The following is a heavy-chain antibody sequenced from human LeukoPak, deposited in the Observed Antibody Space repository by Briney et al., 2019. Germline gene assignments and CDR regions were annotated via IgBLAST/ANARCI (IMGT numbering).Heavy chain of an antibody. V-gene: IGHV3-48*03. CDR1: GFTFSNYE. Sequence: GGSLRLSCAASGFTFSNYEMDWVRQAPGKGLEWVSYISISGSTIYYADSVKGRFTISRDNAKNSLYLQMNSLRAEDTAVYYCAREGVVVSAAVDYWGQGTLVTVSS. J-gene: IGHJ4*02. CDR2: ISISGSTI. D-gene: IGHD2-2*01. CDR3: AREGVVVSAAVDY.